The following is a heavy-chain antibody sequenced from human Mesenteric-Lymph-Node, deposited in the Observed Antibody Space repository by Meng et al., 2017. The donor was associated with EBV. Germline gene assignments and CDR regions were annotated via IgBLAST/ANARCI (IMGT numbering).Heavy chain of an antibody. Sequence: QVHLPESGPGLVKPSEPLSLTCTVSGASISSGGYYWNWIRQSPGKGLELIGYIFYGGYTYYNLSLKSRVTISVDVSKNQFSLKLTSVTAADTAVYYCARMEFTYSWYFDLWGRAIL. V-gene: IGHV4-30-4*01. CDR2: IFYGGYT. CDR3: ARMEFTYSWYFDL. J-gene: IGHJ2*01. CDR1: GASISSGGYY. D-gene: IGHD1-1*01.